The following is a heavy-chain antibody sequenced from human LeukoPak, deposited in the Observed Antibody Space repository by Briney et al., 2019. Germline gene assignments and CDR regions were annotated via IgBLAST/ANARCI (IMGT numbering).Heavy chain of an antibody. D-gene: IGHD6-13*01. J-gene: IGHJ3*02. CDR3: ARDPNLGYVGAFDI. CDR2: IIPIEGTA. CDR1: GGTFRTYA. Sequence: ASVKVSCKASGGTFRTYAFSWVRQAPGQGLEWMGGIIPIEGTANYAQKFQGRVTITTDESTSTVYMELGSLRSEDTAVYFCARDPNLGYVGAFDIWGQGTMVTVSS. V-gene: IGHV1-69*05.